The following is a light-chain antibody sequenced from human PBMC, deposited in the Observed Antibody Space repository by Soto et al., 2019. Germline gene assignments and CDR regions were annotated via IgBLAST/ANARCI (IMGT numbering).Light chain of an antibody. J-gene: IGLJ2*01. V-gene: IGLV2-14*01. Sequence: ALTQPASVSGSPGQSITISCTGTSSDVGGYDYVSWFQQYPGKAPSLMLYDVYRRPSGVSYRFSGSKSGNTASLTISGLQAEDEADYYCSSYTTTSTVVFGGGTQLTVL. CDR3: SSYTTTSTVV. CDR2: DVY. CDR1: SSDVGGYDY.